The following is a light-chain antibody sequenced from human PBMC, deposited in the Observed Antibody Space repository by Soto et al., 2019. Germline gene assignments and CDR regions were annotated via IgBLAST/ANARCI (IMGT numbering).Light chain of an antibody. CDR3: QQYNSFSCT. CDR1: QSISTC. V-gene: IGKV1-5*01. CDR2: DAS. J-gene: IGKJ1*01. Sequence: GDSVTITCRASQSISTCFAWYQQKPGKAPKLLIYDASRLEGGVPSRFSGSGSGTECTLTISGLQPDDFATYYFQQYNSFSCTFGQGTKVVIK.